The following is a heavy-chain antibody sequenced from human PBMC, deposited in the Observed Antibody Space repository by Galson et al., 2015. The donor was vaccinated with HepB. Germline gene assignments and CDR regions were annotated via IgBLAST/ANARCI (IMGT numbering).Heavy chain of an antibody. CDR1: GYTFTSYY. D-gene: IGHD7-27*01. CDR3: ARSLGPPYYYYYYGMDV. J-gene: IGHJ6*02. CDR2: INPNSGGT. Sequence: SVKVSCKASGYTFTSYYMHWVRQAPGQGLGWMGWINPNSGGTNYAQKFQGWVTMTRDTSISTAYMELSRLRSDDTAVYYCARSLGPPYYYYYYGMDVWGQGTTVTVSS. V-gene: IGHV1-2*04.